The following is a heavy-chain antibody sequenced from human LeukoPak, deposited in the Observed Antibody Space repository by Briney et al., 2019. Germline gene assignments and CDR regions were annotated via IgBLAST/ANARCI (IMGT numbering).Heavy chain of an antibody. CDR1: GYTFTSYG. D-gene: IGHD2-2*01. V-gene: IGHV1-69*04. Sequence: GASVKVSCKASGYTFTSYGISWVRQAPGQGLDWMGRIIPILGIANYAQKFQGRVTITADKSTSTAYMELSSLRSEDTAVYYCARDPLKVVVPAARYYFDYWGQGTLVTVSS. CDR3: ARDPLKVVVPAARYYFDY. J-gene: IGHJ4*02. CDR2: IIPILGIA.